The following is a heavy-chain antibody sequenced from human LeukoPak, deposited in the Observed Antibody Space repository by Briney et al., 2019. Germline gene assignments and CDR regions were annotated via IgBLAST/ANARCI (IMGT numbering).Heavy chain of an antibody. CDR2: ISSSSSSI. D-gene: IGHD6-13*01. CDR3: ASEASAGSY. Sequence: GGSLRLSCAASGFTFSTYGMNWVRQAPGKGLEWVSSISSSSSSIYYSDSVKGRFTVSRDNAKNSLYLQMNSLRDEDTAVYYCASEASAGSYWGQGTLVTVSS. V-gene: IGHV3-21*01. J-gene: IGHJ4*02. CDR1: GFTFSTYG.